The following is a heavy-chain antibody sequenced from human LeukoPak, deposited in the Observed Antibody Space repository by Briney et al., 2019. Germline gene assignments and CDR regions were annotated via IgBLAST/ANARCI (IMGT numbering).Heavy chain of an antibody. D-gene: IGHD2-2*01. J-gene: IGHJ4*02. Sequence: GGSLRLSCAASGFTFISYAMSWVRQAPGKGLEWVSAISGSGGSTYYADSVKSRFTISRDNSKNTLYLQMNSLRAEDTAVYYCAKDLLLSGYCSSTSCSHLGYWGQGTLVTVSS. V-gene: IGHV3-23*01. CDR1: GFTFISYA. CDR2: ISGSGGST. CDR3: AKDLLLSGYCSSTSCSHLGY.